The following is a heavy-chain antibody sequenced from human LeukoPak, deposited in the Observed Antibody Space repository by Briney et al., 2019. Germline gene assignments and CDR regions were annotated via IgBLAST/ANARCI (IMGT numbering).Heavy chain of an antibody. J-gene: IGHJ4*02. CDR2: ITSSGAYK. CDR3: ARDTSGQD. Sequence: GGSLRLSCAASGXTFSSYSMNWVRQAPGKGLEWVSSITSSGAYKNYADSVKGRFTISRDNAKNSLYLQMNSLRAEDTAVYYCARDTSGQDWGQGTLVTVSS. CDR1: GXTFSSYS. D-gene: IGHD5-12*01. V-gene: IGHV3-21*01.